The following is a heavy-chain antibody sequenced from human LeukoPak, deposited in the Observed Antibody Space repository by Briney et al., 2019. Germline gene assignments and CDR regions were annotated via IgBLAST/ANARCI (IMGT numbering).Heavy chain of an antibody. CDR2: IYYSGST. CDR3: ARVVLLWFGESGWFDP. V-gene: IGHV4-59*01. CDR1: GGSISSYY. J-gene: IGHJ5*02. Sequence: PSETLSLTCTVSGGSISSYYWSWIRQPPGKGLEWIGYIYYSGSTNYNPSLKSRVTISVDTSKNQFSLKLSSATAADTAVYYCARVVLLWFGESGWFDPWGQGTLVTVSS. D-gene: IGHD3-10*01.